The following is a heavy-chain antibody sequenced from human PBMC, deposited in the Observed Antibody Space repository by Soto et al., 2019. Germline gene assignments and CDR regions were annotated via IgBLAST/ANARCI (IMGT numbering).Heavy chain of an antibody. V-gene: IGHV4-31*03. CDR2: IYYSGST. Sequence: QVQLQESGPGLVKPSQTLSLTCTVSGGSISSGGYYWSWLRQHPGKGLEWIGYIYYSGSTYYNPSLKSRVTISVDTSKNQFSLKLSSVTAADTAVYYCARESGSRGYFDYWGQGTLVTVSS. D-gene: IGHD1-26*01. CDR1: GGSISSGGYY. J-gene: IGHJ4*02. CDR3: ARESGSRGYFDY.